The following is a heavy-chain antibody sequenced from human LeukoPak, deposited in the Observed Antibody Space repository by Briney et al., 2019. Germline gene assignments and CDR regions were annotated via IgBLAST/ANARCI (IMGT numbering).Heavy chain of an antibody. J-gene: IGHJ3*02. CDR3: ARDKHYYDSSGYYTSRAFDI. CDR2: ISGSGGST. CDR1: GFTFSSYA. Sequence: GGSLRLSCAVSGFTFSSYAMSWVRQAPGKGLEWVSAISGSGGSTYYADSVKGRFTISRDNSKNTLYLQMNSLRAEDTAVYYCARDKHYYDSSGYYTSRAFDIWGQGTMVTVSS. D-gene: IGHD3-22*01. V-gene: IGHV3-23*01.